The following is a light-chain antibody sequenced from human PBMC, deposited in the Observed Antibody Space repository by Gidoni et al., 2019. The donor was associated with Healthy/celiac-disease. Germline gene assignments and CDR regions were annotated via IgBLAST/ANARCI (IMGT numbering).Light chain of an antibody. J-gene: IGKJ5*01. CDR2: YAS. CDR3: QQRSNWPIT. Sequence: EIVLTQSPATLSLSPGERATLSCRASQRVSSYLAWYRKKPCLAPRFLIYYASNRATGIPARFSRSGSGTDFSLTISNLAPEDFAVYYCQQRSNWPITFGQGTRLEIK. V-gene: IGKV3-11*01. CDR1: QRVSSY.